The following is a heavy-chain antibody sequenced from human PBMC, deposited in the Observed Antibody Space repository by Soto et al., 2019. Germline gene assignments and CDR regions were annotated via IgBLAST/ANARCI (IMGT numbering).Heavy chain of an antibody. CDR3: ARDGEIAVAGIYWYFDL. Sequence: GGSLRLSCAASGFTFSSYWMHWVRQAPGKGLVWVSRINSDGSSTSYADSVKGRFTISRDNAKNTLYLQMNSLRAEDTAVYYCARDGEIAVAGIYWYFDLWGRGTLVTVSS. J-gene: IGHJ2*01. D-gene: IGHD6-19*01. CDR2: INSDGSST. CDR1: GFTFSSYW. V-gene: IGHV3-74*01.